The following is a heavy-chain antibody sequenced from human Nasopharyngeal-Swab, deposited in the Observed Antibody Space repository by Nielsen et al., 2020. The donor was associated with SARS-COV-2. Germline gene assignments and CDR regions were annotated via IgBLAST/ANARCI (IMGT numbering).Heavy chain of an antibody. J-gene: IGHJ4*02. CDR1: GFTFSNYE. CDR3: ARTTYSYGRFDY. V-gene: IGHV3-48*03. CDR2: ISGTAGTI. D-gene: IGHD5-18*01. Sequence: GGSLRLSCAASGFTFSNYEMNWVRQAPGKGLAWLSYISGTAGTISYADSVKGRFTISTDNAKNSLYLQMNSLRAEDTALYYCARTTYSYGRFDYWGQGTLVTVSS.